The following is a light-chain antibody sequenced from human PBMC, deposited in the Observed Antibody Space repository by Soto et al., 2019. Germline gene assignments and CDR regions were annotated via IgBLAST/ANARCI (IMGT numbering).Light chain of an antibody. CDR2: EVS. J-gene: IGLJ1*01. Sequence: SVVAQPSSVSGSPGQSITISCTGTSSDVGGYRYVSWFQQHPGKAPKLIIYEVSHRPSGVSNRFYGSKSGNTASLTISGLQDEDEADYYCNSYTSRNPYVFGSGNKVTV. V-gene: IGLV2-14*01. CDR3: NSYTSRNPYV. CDR1: SSDVGGYRY.